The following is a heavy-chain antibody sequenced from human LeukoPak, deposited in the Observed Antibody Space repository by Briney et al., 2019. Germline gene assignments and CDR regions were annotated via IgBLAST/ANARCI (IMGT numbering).Heavy chain of an antibody. J-gene: IGHJ4*02. Sequence: EASVKVSCKASGYTFTGDYMHWVRQAPGQGLEWMGWINPNSGGTNYAQKFQGRVNMTRDTSISTAYMELSRLGSDDTAVYYCARAHTGGNYFDYWGQGTLVTVSS. CDR2: INPNSGGT. CDR1: GYTFTGDY. D-gene: IGHD3-10*01. V-gene: IGHV1-2*02. CDR3: ARAHTGGNYFDY.